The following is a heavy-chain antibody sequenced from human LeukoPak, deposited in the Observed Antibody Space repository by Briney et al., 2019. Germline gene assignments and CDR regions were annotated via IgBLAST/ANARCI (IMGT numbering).Heavy chain of an antibody. CDR1: GGSISSYY. CDR3: ARDLDGDGYDANWFDP. D-gene: IGHD5-12*01. V-gene: IGHV4-4*07. Sequence: SETLSLTCTVSGGSISSYYWSWIRQPAGKGQEWIGRIYTSGSTNYNPSLKSRVTMSVDTSKNQFSLKLSSVTAADTAVYYCARDLDGDGYDANWFDPWGQGTLVTVSS. CDR2: IYTSGST. J-gene: IGHJ5*02.